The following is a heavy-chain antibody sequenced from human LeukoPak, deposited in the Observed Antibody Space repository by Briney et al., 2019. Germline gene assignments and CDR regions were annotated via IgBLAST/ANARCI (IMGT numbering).Heavy chain of an antibody. V-gene: IGHV4-34*01. CDR2: INHSGST. J-gene: IGHJ6*02. D-gene: IGHD6-13*01. CDR3: ARGLHIAAAGNRVMGEYYYYYYGMDV. Sequence: SETLSLTCAVYGGSFSGYYWSWIRQPPGKGLEWIGEINHSGSTNYNPSLKSRVTISVDTSKNQFSLKLSSVTAADTAVYYCARGLHIAAAGNRVMGEYYYYYYGMDVWGQGTTVTVSS. CDR1: GGSFSGYY.